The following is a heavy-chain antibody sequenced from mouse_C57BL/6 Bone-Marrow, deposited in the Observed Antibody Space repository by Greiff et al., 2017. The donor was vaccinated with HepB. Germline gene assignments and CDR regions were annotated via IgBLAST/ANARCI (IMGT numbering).Heavy chain of an antibody. CDR3: AREEGPTVVATRYFDV. CDR2: INYDGSST. J-gene: IGHJ1*03. D-gene: IGHD1-1*01. CDR1: GFTFSDYY. V-gene: IGHV5-16*01. Sequence: EVMLVESEGGLVQPGSSMKLSCTASGFTFSDYYMAWVRQVPEKGLEWVANINYDGSSTYYLDSLKSRFIISRDNAKNILYLQMSSLKSEDTATYYCAREEGPTVVATRYFDVWGTGTTVTVSS.